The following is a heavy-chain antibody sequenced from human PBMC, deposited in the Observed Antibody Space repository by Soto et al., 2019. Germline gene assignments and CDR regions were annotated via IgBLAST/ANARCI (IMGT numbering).Heavy chain of an antibody. Sequence: PGGSLRLSCAASGFTFSSYSMNWVRQAPGKGLEWVSSISSSSSYIYYADSVKGRFTISRDNAKNSLYLQMNSLRAEDTAVYYCARDSHPTAMYYYGMDVWGQGTTVTVSS. D-gene: IGHD5-18*01. J-gene: IGHJ6*02. V-gene: IGHV3-21*01. CDR1: GFTFSSYS. CDR2: ISSSSSYI. CDR3: ARDSHPTAMYYYGMDV.